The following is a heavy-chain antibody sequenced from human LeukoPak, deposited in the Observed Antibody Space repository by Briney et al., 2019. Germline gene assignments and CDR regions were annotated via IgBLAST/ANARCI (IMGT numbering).Heavy chain of an antibody. CDR3: ARGVSLVGVDFDY. V-gene: IGHV1-2*06. CDR2: INPNSGGT. D-gene: IGHD1-26*01. J-gene: IGHJ4*02. Sequence: ASVKVSCRASGYTFTSYYMHWVRQAPGQGLEWMGRINPNSGGTNYAQKFQGRVTMTRDTSISTAYMELSRLRSDDTAVYYCARGVSLVGVDFDYWGQGTLVTVSS. CDR1: GYTFTSYY.